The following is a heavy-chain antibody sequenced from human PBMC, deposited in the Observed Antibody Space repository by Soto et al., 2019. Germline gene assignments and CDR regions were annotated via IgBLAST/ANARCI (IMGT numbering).Heavy chain of an antibody. CDR1: GFTLSSYW. D-gene: IGHD3-10*01. CDR2: INYDGSTT. CDR3: GRVARGAWGVFDC. Sequence: EVQLVESGGGLVQPGGSLRLSCAASGFTLSSYWMHWVRQAPGKGLVWVSRINYDGSTTSYADSVKGRFTISRDNAKNTLHLQMNSLTAEDTAVYYCGRVARGAWGVFDCWGQGTLVTVSS. J-gene: IGHJ4*02. V-gene: IGHV3-74*01.